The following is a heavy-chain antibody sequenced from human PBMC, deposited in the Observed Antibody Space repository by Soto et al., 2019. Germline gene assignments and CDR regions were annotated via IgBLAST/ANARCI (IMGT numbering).Heavy chain of an antibody. CDR3: ARVPTYYYDSSGYSVDY. CDR1: GGSISTGVYS. D-gene: IGHD3-22*01. J-gene: IGHJ4*02. CDR2: INHSGST. V-gene: IGHV4-30-2*01. Sequence: SETLSLTCDVSGGSISTGVYSWNWIRQPPGKGLEWVGYINHSGSTYDNPSLKSRVTMSVNRSKNQFSLNLSSVTAADTAVYYCARVPTYYYDSSGYSVDYWGQGTLVTVSS.